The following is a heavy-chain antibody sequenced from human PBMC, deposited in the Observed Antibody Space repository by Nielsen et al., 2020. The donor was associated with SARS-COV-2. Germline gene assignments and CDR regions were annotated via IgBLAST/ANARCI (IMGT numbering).Heavy chain of an antibody. CDR3: AKEVYVAAQRGYIDH. CDR2: IGGRADAT. V-gene: IGHV3-23*01. CDR1: GFSFSAYA. Sequence: GGSLRLSCVASGFSFSAYAMSWVRQAPGKGLEWVSAIGGRADATYYADSVKGRFTISRDNSKNTLYLHMNSLRAEDAAVYYCAKEVYVAAQRGYIDHWGQGTLVIVSS. J-gene: IGHJ4*02. D-gene: IGHD2-8*01.